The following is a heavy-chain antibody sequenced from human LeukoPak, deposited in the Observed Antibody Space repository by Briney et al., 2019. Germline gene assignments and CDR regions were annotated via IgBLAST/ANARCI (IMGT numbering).Heavy chain of an antibody. J-gene: IGHJ4*02. D-gene: IGHD3-10*01. V-gene: IGHV3-74*01. CDR3: ARDPRGGTLDY. CDR2: IHSDGRST. CDR1: GFTFSSYL. Sequence: GGSLRLSGAASGFTFSSYLMHWVRQAPGKGLVWVSRIHSDGRSTDYADSVKGRFTISRDNAKNTLNLQMNSLRAEDTAVYYCARDPRGGTLDYWGQGALVTVSS.